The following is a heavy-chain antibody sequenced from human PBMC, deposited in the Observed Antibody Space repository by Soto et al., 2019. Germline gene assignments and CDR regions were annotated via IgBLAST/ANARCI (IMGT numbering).Heavy chain of an antibody. CDR1: GGSISSGCYY. D-gene: IGHD4-4*01. CDR3: ARDYSTYDYYYGMDV. Sequence: TLSLTCTVSGGSISSGCYYWSWIRQHPGKGLEWIGYIYYSGSTYYNPSLKSRVTISVDTSKNQFSLKLSSVTAADTAVYYCARDYSTYDYYYGMDVWGQGTTVTVSS. J-gene: IGHJ6*02. V-gene: IGHV4-31*03. CDR2: IYYSGST.